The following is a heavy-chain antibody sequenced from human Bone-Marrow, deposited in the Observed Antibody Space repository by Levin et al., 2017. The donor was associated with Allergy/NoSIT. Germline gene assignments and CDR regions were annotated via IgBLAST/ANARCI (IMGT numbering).Heavy chain of an antibody. V-gene: IGHV1-2*02. CDR2: INPNSGGT. D-gene: IGHD3-10*01. Sequence: ASVKVSCKASGYTFTGYYMHWVRQAPGQGLEWMGWINPNSGGTNYAQKFQGRVTMTRDTSISTAYMELSRLRSDDTAVYYCARDRIGITMVRGVIANYYYYGMDVWGQGTTVTVSS. CDR1: GYTFTGYY. CDR3: ARDRIGITMVRGVIANYYYYGMDV. J-gene: IGHJ6*02.